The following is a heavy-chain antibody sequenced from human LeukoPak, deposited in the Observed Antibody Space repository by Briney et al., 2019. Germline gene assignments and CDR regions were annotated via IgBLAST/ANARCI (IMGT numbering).Heavy chain of an antibody. D-gene: IGHD3-22*01. V-gene: IGHV3-23*01. J-gene: IGHJ3*02. CDR1: GFTFSSHT. Sequence: GGYLRLSCAASGFTFSSHTMSWVRQAPGKGLAWVSSVTGSGANTYYTDSVKGRFTISRDNSKNTVDLQMNTLRAEDTAVYYCAKRDNNDYYTGLHVFDIWGQGTLVTVSS. CDR3: AKRDNNDYYTGLHVFDI. CDR2: VTGSGANT.